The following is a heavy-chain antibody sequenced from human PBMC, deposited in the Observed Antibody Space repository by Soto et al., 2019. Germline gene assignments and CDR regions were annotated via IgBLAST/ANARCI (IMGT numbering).Heavy chain of an antibody. CDR2: IYSGGYT. Sequence: EVQLVESGGGLVQPGESLRLSCAVSGFSVSSHYMSWVRQAPGKGLEWVSVIYSGGYTYDADSVRGRFTISRDNSKNILYLQMSSLRPEDTAVYYCARGVEAWNYFDYWGQGALVTVSS. J-gene: IGHJ4*02. D-gene: IGHD1-1*01. CDR1: GFSVSSHY. V-gene: IGHV3-53*04. CDR3: ARGVEAWNYFDY.